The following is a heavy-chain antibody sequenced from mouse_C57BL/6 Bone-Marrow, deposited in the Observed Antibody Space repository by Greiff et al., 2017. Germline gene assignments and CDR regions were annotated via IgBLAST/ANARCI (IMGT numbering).Heavy chain of an antibody. CDR1: GYTFTSYW. Sequence: QVQLQQSGAELVRPGTSVKLSCKASGYTFTSYWMHWVKQRPGQGLEWIGVIDPSDSYTNSNQKFKGKATLTVDTSSSTAYMQLSSLTSEDSAVYYCASILGYAMDYWGQGTSVTVSS. D-gene: IGHD3-1*01. J-gene: IGHJ4*01. CDR3: ASILGYAMDY. V-gene: IGHV1-59*01. CDR2: IDPSDSYT.